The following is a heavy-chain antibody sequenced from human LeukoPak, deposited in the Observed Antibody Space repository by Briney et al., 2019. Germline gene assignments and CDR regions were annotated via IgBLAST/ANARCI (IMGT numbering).Heavy chain of an antibody. CDR2: ISSSSSYI. CDR1: GFTFSSYS. Sequence: GGSLRLSCAASGFTFSSYSMNWVRQAPGKGLEWVSSISSSSSYIYYADSVKGRFTISRDNAKNSLYLQMNSLRAEDKAVYYCARDRFRRDGYNYGRDGAFDIWGQGTMVTVSS. CDR3: ARDRFRRDGYNYGRDGAFDI. V-gene: IGHV3-21*01. D-gene: IGHD5-24*01. J-gene: IGHJ3*02.